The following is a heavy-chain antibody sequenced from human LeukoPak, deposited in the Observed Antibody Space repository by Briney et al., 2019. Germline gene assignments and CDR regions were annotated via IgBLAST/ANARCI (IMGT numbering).Heavy chain of an antibody. CDR1: GFTFSSYA. V-gene: IGHV3-23*01. J-gene: IGHJ4*02. Sequence: GGSLRLSCAASGFTFSSYAMSWVRQAPGKGLESVSAISGSGGSTYYADSVKGRFTISRDNSKSTLYLQMNSLRAEDTAVYYCAKDGVSPVDYWGQGTLVTVSS. CDR2: ISGSGGST. CDR3: AKDGVSPVDY. D-gene: IGHD3-3*01.